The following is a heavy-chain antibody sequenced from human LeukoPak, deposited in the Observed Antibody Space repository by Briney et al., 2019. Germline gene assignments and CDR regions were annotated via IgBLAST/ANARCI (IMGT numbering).Heavy chain of an antibody. CDR1: GGSISSYY. D-gene: IGHD2-21*01. CDR2: IYYSGST. Sequence: PSETLSLTCTVSGGSISSYYWSWIRQPPGKGLEWIGYIYYSGSTNYIPSLKSRVTISVDTSKNQFSLKLSSVTAADTAVYYCARLPSSGDGSAYSMDVWGQGTTVTVSS. V-gene: IGHV4-59*12. J-gene: IGHJ6*02. CDR3: ARLPSSGDGSAYSMDV.